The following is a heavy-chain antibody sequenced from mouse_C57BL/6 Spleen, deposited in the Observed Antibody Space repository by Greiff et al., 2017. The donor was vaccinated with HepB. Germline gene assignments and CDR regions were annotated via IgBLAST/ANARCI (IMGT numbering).Heavy chain of an antibody. Sequence: EVHLVESGGDLVKPGGSLKLSCAASGFTFSSYGMSWVRQTPDKRLEWVATISSGGSYTYYPDSVKGRFTISRDNAKNTLYLQMSSLKSEDTAMYYCARQGGSGAMDYWGQGTSVTVSS. D-gene: IGHD1-1*01. CDR2: ISSGGSYT. CDR3: ARQGGSGAMDY. V-gene: IGHV5-6*01. J-gene: IGHJ4*01. CDR1: GFTFSSYG.